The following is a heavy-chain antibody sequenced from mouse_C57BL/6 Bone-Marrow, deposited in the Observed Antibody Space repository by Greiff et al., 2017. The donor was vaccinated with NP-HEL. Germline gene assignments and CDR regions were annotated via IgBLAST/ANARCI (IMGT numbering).Heavy chain of an antibody. CDR3: APITTVGAYYYAMDY. Sequence: VQLQPSGAELARPGASVKLSCKASGYTFTSFGISWVKQSTGQGLEWIGDIYPRSGNTYYHEKFKGKATLTADKSASTAYMELRSLTSEDSAVYCCAPITTVGAYYYAMDYWGQGTSVTVSS. D-gene: IGHD1-1*01. CDR1: GYTFTSFG. CDR2: IYPRSGNT. V-gene: IGHV1-81*01. J-gene: IGHJ4*01.